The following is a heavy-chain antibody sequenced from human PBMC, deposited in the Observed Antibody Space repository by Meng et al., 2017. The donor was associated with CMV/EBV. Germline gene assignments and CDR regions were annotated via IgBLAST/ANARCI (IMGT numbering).Heavy chain of an antibody. D-gene: IGHD3-10*01. CDR2: ISAYNGNT. V-gene: IGHV1-18*01. CDR3: AAYPQTMVRGVALWGAFDY. J-gene: IGHJ4*02. Sequence: QVRLLHSGAEVKKPGASVKVSCKASGYTFTSYGISWVRQAPGQGLEWMGWISAYNGNTNYAQKLQGRVTMTTDTSTSTAYMELRSLRSDDTAVYYCAAYPQTMVRGVALWGAFDYWGQGTLVTVSS. CDR1: GYTFTSYG.